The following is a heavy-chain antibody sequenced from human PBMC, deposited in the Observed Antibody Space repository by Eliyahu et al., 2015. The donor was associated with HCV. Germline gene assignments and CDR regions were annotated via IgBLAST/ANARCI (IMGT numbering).Heavy chain of an antibody. Sequence: QVQLQESGPGLVKPSGTLSLTCAVSGGXXXRSNWWXWVRXPPGKGLEWIGGIXHSGSTNYNPSLKSRVTISVDKSKNQFSLKLSSVTAADTAVYYCARAPRSEAVAGAHYFDYWGQGTLVTVSS. CDR1: GGXXXRSNW. CDR2: IXHSGST. J-gene: IGHJ4*02. D-gene: IGHD6-19*01. CDR3: ARAPRSEAVAGAHYFDY. V-gene: IGHV4-4*02.